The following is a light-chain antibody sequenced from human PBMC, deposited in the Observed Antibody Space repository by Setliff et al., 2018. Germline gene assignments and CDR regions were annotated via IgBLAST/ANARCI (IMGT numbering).Light chain of an antibody. J-gene: IGLJ1*01. CDR2: DVS. V-gene: IGLV2-14*03. Sequence: QSVLTQPASVSGSPGQSITISCSGTSSDVGSYDFVSWYQQHAGKAPKLIIYDVSNRPSGVSNRFSGSKAGNTASLTISGLQADDEADYYCSSYTSSSTYVFGSGTKV. CDR3: SSYTSSSTYV. CDR1: SSDVGSYDF.